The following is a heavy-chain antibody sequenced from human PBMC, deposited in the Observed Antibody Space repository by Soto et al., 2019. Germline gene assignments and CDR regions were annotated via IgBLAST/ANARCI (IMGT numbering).Heavy chain of an antibody. D-gene: IGHD3-16*02. CDR2: ISPYNGNT. Sequence: QVQLVQSGVEVQKPGASVKVSCKASGYTFSSYVINWLRQAPGQGLEWMGWISPYNGNTNYGQNLQGRVTMTTDTSTCIVDMELRSLRSDDTAVYYCSSEGGVWGSFRYFDYWGQGPLVTVSP. V-gene: IGHV1-18*04. J-gene: IGHJ4*02. CDR3: SSEGGVWGSFRYFDY. CDR1: GYTFSSYV.